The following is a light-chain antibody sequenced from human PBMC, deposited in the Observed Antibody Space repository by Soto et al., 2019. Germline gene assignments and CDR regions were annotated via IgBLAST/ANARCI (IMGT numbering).Light chain of an antibody. Sequence: EIVMTQSPATLSVSPGERATLSCRASQSVSSTLSWYQQKPGQAPRLLIYGASTRATGIPARFSGSGSGTEFTLTISSLQSEDFAVYYCHQYNAWPLTFGGGTKVELK. V-gene: IGKV3-15*01. J-gene: IGKJ4*01. CDR2: GAS. CDR1: QSVSST. CDR3: HQYNAWPLT.